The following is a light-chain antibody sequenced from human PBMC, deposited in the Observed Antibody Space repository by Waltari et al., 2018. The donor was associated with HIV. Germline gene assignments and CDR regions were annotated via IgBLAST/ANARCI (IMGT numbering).Light chain of an antibody. CDR3: ALWDDSLNGVL. CDR1: SSTIGRNT. V-gene: IGLV1-44*01. J-gene: IGLJ2*01. CDR2: SNN. Sequence: QSELSQPPSASGTPGQRVAISCSGSSSTIGRNTVNWYQQLPGTGPELLIYSNNQRPPGVPDRFAGAKSGTSASLAITGLQSEDEADYYCALWDDSLNGVLFGGGTKLTVL.